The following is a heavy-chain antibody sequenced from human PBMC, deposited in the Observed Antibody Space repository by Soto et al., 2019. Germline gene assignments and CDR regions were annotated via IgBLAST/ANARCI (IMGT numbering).Heavy chain of an antibody. J-gene: IGHJ4*02. D-gene: IGHD1-26*01. Sequence: GGSLRLSCAASGFTVSNNYMTWVRQAPGKGLEWVSVMYSGGTATSYADSVKGRFTVSRDNSKNTVSLQLDSLRAEDTAVYYCARGFPVGAIGRFYFDSWGQGTLVTVSS. CDR2: MYSGGTAT. V-gene: IGHV3-53*01. CDR3: ARGFPVGAIGRFYFDS. CDR1: GFTVSNNY.